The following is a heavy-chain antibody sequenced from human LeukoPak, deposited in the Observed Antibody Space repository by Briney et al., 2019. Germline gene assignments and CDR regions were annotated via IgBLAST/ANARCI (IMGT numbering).Heavy chain of an antibody. D-gene: IGHD6-13*01. CDR2: FYYSGST. V-gene: IGHV4-59*01. J-gene: IGHJ6*03. CDR1: GGSITTYF. Sequence: SETLSLTCTVSGGSITTYFWSWIRQPPGKGLEWIGCFYYSGSTIYNPSLKSRVTISADTSMNHFSLELSSVTAADTAVYYCAKSRYGSSSTSYYMDVWAKGPRSPSP. CDR3: AKSRYGSSSTSYYMDV.